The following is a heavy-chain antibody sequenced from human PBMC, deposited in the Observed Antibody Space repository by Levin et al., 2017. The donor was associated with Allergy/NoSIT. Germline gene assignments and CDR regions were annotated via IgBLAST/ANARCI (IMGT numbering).Heavy chain of an antibody. CDR2: IDSIADGGAT. V-gene: IGHV3-15*04. CDR1: GFTFSRTW. J-gene: IGHJ4*02. CDR3: ALGTTVTTCFDN. D-gene: IGHD4-17*01. Sequence: KAGGSLRLSCAASGFTFSRTWMSWVRQTPGKGLEWVGRIDSIADGGATNYAAPVKGRFTISRDDSKNTLYLQIDSLRTEDTGLYYCALGTTVTTCFDNWGQGTLVTVSS.